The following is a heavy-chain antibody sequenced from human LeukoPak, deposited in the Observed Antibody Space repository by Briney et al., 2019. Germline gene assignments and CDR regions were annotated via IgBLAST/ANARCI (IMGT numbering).Heavy chain of an antibody. Sequence: ASVKVSCKAYGYTFTSYDINWVRQATEQGLEWMGWMNPNSGNTGYAQKFQGRVTMTRNTSISTAYMELSSLRSEDTAVYYCARGRDYGDLNWFDPWGQGTLVTVSS. CDR3: ARGRDYGDLNWFDP. J-gene: IGHJ5*02. CDR1: GYTFTSYD. D-gene: IGHD4-17*01. CDR2: MNPNSGNT. V-gene: IGHV1-8*01.